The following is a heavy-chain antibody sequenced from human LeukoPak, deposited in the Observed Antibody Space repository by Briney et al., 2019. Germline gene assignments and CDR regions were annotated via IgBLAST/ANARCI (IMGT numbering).Heavy chain of an antibody. J-gene: IGHJ4*02. V-gene: IGHV3-48*01. CDR1: GFTISSYS. CDR3: TTDDRAEYYCAIWYSALTDAADI. CDR2: ISSSSSTI. Sequence: GGSVRRSCAASGFTISSYSRNWLRQAPGKGREWVSYISSSSSTIYYADSVKGRFTISRDNAKNSLYLQMNSTRAADTAVKSWTTDDRAEYYCAIWYSALTDAADIWGQGTLVTVSS. D-gene: IGHD2/OR15-2a*01.